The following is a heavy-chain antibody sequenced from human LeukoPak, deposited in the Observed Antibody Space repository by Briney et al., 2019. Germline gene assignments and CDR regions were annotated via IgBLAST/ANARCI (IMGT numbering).Heavy chain of an antibody. CDR3: ARATAMNGFDP. V-gene: IGHV1-18*01. J-gene: IGHJ5*02. CDR1: GYTFTNYG. CDR2: INTYNGNT. Sequence: ASVKVSCKASGYTFTNYGISWVRQAPGQGLEWMGWINTYNGNTNYAQKLQGRVTMTTDTSTRTAYMELRSLGSDDTAVYYCARATAMNGFDPWGQGTLVTVSS. D-gene: IGHD2-21*02.